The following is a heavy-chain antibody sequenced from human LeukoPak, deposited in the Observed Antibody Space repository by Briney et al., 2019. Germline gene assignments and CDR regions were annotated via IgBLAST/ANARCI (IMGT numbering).Heavy chain of an antibody. Sequence: TSAKVSCKTSVFTFTTSAIQWVRQARGQHLEWIGWIVVGSGHTNYAQKFQERVTFTRDMSTSTAYMELSSLRSEDTAVYYCAAESPYVWGSYRPYYYMDVWGKGTTVTVSS. J-gene: IGHJ6*03. V-gene: IGHV1-58*02. CDR1: VFTFTTSA. D-gene: IGHD3-16*02. CDR2: IVVGSGHT. CDR3: AAESPYVWGSYRPYYYMDV.